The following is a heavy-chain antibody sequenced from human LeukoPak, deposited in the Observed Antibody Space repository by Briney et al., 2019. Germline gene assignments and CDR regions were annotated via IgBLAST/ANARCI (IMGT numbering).Heavy chain of an antibody. D-gene: IGHD3-10*01. CDR2: ITYDGSDT. Sequence: GGSLRLSCEASGFIFSTYAFHWVRQAPGKGPEWMAFITYDGSDTYFADSVKGRFTLSRDNSKNDMYMQMNSLRTADKAVYYCARPGGYAFDIWGQGTMVTVSS. CDR1: GFIFSTYA. V-gene: IGHV3-30*04. CDR3: ARPGGYAFDI. J-gene: IGHJ3*02.